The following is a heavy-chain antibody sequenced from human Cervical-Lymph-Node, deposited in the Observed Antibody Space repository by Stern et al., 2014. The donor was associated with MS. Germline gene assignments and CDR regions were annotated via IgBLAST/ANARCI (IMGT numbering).Heavy chain of an antibody. CDR3: AKARSGAFDI. Sequence: EVQLLESGGGLVQPGGSLRLSCAASGFTFSNFALSWVRQAPGKGLEWVSSVSGHSKTYYADSVKGRLTISRDNSKNTLYLQMNSLRAEDTAVYYCAKARSGAFDIWGQGAMVTVSS. D-gene: IGHD6-25*01. V-gene: IGHV3-23*01. J-gene: IGHJ3*02. CDR2: VSGHSKT. CDR1: GFTFSNFA.